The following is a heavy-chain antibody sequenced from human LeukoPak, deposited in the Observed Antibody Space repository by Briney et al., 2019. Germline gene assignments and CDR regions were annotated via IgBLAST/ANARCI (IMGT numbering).Heavy chain of an antibody. V-gene: IGHV4-59*01. CDR1: GGSISSYY. CDR2: IYYSGSP. D-gene: IGHD6-19*01. J-gene: IGHJ4*02. CDR3: ARLPYSSGWYVY. Sequence: SETLSLTCSVSGGSISSYYWSWIRQPPGKGLEWIGYIYYSGSPNYNPSLKSRVTISVDTSKNQFSLKLSSVTAADTAVYYCARLPYSSGWYVYWGQGTLVTVSS.